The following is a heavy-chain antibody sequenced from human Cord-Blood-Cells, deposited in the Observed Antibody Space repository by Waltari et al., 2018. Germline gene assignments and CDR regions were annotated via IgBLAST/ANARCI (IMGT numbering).Heavy chain of an antibody. CDR1: GGYISSSTW. D-gene: IGHD3-22*01. V-gene: IGHV4-4*02. Sequence: QVQLQESGPGLVKPSGTLSLTCAVSGGYISSSTWWRRARPPPGKGLEWIGEIYHSGSTNYNPSLKSRVTISVDKSKNQFSLKLSSVTAADTAVYYCNSRSDSSGYYGVDIWGQGTMVTVSS. J-gene: IGHJ3*02. CDR3: NSRSDSSGYYGVDI. CDR2: IYHSGST.